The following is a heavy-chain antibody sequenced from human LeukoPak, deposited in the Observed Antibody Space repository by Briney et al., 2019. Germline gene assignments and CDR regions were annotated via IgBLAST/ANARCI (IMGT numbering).Heavy chain of an antibody. D-gene: IGHD1-26*01. CDR2: IYYSGST. V-gene: IGHV4-31*03. CDR3: AIVVGATIWY. CDR1: GGSISSGGYY. J-gene: IGHJ4*02. Sequence: SETLSLTCTVSGGSISSGGYYCSWIRQHPGKGLEWIGYIYYSGSTYYNPSLKSRVTISVDTSKNQFSLKLSSMTAADTAVYYCAIVVGATIWYWGQGTLVTVSS.